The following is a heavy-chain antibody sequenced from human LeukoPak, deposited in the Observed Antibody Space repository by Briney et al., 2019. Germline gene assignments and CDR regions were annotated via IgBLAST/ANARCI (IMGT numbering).Heavy chain of an antibody. Sequence: GGSLRLSCAASGFTFSSYAMHWVRQAPGKGLEWVAFIRYDGSNKYYADSVKGRFTISRDNSKNTLYLQMNSLRAEDTAVYYCAKGGYYDSSGYHGGMDVWGQGTTVTVSS. CDR3: AKGGYYDSSGYHGGMDV. V-gene: IGHV3-30*02. J-gene: IGHJ6*02. CDR1: GFTFSSYA. CDR2: IRYDGSNK. D-gene: IGHD3-22*01.